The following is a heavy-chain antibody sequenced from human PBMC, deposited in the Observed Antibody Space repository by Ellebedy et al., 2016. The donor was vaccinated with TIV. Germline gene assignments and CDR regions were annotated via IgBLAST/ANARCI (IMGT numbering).Heavy chain of an antibody. D-gene: IGHD2-2*01. V-gene: IGHV1-69*13. J-gene: IGHJ6*02. CDR3: ARDKGSWYQLPQSYYYYGMDV. Sequence: SVKVSXXASGGTFSSYAISWVRQAPGQGLEWMGGIIPIFGTANYAQKFQGRVTITADESTSTAYMELSSLRSEDTAVYYCARDKGSWYQLPQSYYYYGMDVWGQGTTVTVSS. CDR2: IIPIFGTA. CDR1: GGTFSSYA.